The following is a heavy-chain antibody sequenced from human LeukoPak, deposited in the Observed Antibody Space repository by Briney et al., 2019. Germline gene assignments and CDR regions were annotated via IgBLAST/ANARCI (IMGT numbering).Heavy chain of an antibody. V-gene: IGHV3-73*01. J-gene: IGHJ4*02. CDR3: TRSHYGILTGTDY. CDR1: GFTFSGSA. D-gene: IGHD3-9*01. Sequence: GGSLRLSCAASGFTFSGSAMHWVRQASGKGLEWVGRIRSKANSYATAYAASVKGRFTISRDDSKNTAYLQMNSLKTEDTAVYYCTRSHYGILTGTDYWGQGTLVTVSS. CDR2: IRSKANSYAT.